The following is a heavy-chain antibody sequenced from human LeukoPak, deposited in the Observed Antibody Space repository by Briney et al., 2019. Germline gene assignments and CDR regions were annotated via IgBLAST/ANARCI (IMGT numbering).Heavy chain of an antibody. J-gene: IGHJ3*02. CDR1: GFTFSSYW. D-gene: IGHD3-10*01. Sequence: PGGSLRLSCAASGFTFSSYWMSWVRQAPGKGLEWVANIKQDGSEKYYVDSVKGRFTISRDNAKNSLYLQMNSLRAEDTAVYYCARSSVSYYGSGKGAFDIWGQGTMVTVSS. CDR3: ARSSVSYYGSGKGAFDI. CDR2: IKQDGSEK. V-gene: IGHV3-7*01.